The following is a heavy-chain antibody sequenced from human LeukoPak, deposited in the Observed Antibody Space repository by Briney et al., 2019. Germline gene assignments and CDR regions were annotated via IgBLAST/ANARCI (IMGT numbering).Heavy chain of an antibody. D-gene: IGHD6-13*01. CDR1: GGSISSGSYY. V-gene: IGHV4-61*02. CDR2: IYTSGST. CDR3: ARGGSVGSSTWNYYGMDV. J-gene: IGHJ6*02. Sequence: PSETLSLTCTVSGGSISSGSYYWSWIRQPAGKGLEWIGRIYTSGSTNYNPSLKSRVTISVDTFKNQFSLKLSSVTAADTAVYYCARGGSVGSSTWNYYGMDVWGQGTTVTVSS.